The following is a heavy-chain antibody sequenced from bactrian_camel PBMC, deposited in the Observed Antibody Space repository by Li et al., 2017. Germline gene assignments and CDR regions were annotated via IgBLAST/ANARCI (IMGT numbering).Heavy chain of an antibody. CDR3: AAQSVGDAIKMGWLLEPDFRD. CDR2: IHTIGGHT. J-gene: IGHJ6*01. D-gene: IGHD5*01. CDR1: GDSRSKC. V-gene: IGHV3S1*01. Sequence: HVQLVESGGGSVEAGGSLRLSCAASGDSRSKCMAWFRQAPGKEREGVASIHTIGGHTYVAGSVKGRFTISQDNVANIVDLQMNSLRPDDTAIYYCAAQSVGDAIKMGWLLEPDFRDWGQGTQVTVS.